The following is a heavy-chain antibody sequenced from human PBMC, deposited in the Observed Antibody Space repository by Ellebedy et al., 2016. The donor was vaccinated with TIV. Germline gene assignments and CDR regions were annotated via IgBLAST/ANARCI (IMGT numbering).Heavy chain of an antibody. CDR3: ARYSYDFLTGDNTRFDN. CDR1: GYTFTNNG. CDR2: ISVHNGNT. D-gene: IGHD3-9*01. Sequence: ASVKVSCKASGYTFTNNGISWVRQAPGQGLEWMGWISVHNGNTNFAQKFQGRVTMTTDTSTNTAYMELRSLRPDDTAAYYCARYSYDFLTGDNTRFDNWGQGTLVTVSS. J-gene: IGHJ4*02. V-gene: IGHV1-18*04.